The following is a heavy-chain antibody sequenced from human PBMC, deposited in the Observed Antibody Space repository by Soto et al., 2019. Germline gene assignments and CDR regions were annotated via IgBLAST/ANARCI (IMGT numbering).Heavy chain of an antibody. CDR1: GFTFTSYW. CDR2: INKDGSGK. D-gene: IGHD2-21*01. CDR3: VREIASRL. V-gene: IGHV3-7*01. J-gene: IGHJ6*04. Sequence: EVQVVESGGGLVQPGGSLRLSCADSGFTFTSYWMPWVRQAPGRGLERVANINKDGSGKSYVYSVKGRFTISRDNAKRSLYLQMTSLRADDTAVYYCVREIASRLWGKGTTVIVSS.